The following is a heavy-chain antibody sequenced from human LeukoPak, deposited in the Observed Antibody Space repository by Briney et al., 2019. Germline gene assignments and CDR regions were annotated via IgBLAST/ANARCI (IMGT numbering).Heavy chain of an antibody. CDR2: INTNTGNP. D-gene: IGHD4-23*01. CDR1: GYTFTSYA. J-gene: IGHJ6*03. CDR3: ARRWNYPYYYMDV. V-gene: IGHV7-4-1*01. Sequence: ASVKVSCKASGYTFTSYAMNRVRQAPGQGLEWMGWINTNTGNPTYAQGFTGRFVFSLDTSVSTAYLQIGSLKAEDTAVYYCARRWNYPYYYMDVWGKGTTVTVSS.